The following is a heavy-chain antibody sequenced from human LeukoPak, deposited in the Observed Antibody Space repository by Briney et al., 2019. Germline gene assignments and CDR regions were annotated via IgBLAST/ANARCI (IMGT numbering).Heavy chain of an antibody. Sequence: GGSLRLSCVGSGFTFSNYWMTWVRQAPGKGLEWVANIKQDGGEEYYVDSVKGRFTISRDNAKNSLYLQMNSLRAEDTAVYFCARDGDSGYNPPDWVFDSRGQGTLVTVSS. J-gene: IGHJ4*02. CDR2: IKQDGGEE. V-gene: IGHV3-7*01. D-gene: IGHD5-24*01. CDR1: GFTFSNYW. CDR3: ARDGDSGYNPPDWVFDS.